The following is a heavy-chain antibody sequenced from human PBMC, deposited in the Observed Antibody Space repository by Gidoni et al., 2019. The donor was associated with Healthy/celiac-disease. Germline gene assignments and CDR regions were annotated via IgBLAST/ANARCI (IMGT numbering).Heavy chain of an antibody. V-gene: IGHV3-21*01. CDR2: ISSSSSYI. CDR3: ARDSLYSSSSSNWFDP. CDR1: GFTFRSYS. J-gene: IGHJ5*02. D-gene: IGHD6-6*01. Sequence: EVQLVESGGGLVKPGGSLRLSCAASGFTFRSYSMNGFRQAPGKGLEWVSSISSSSSYIYYADSVKGRFTISRDNAKNSLYLQMNSLRAEDTAVYYCARDSLYSSSSSNWFDPWGQGTLVTVSS.